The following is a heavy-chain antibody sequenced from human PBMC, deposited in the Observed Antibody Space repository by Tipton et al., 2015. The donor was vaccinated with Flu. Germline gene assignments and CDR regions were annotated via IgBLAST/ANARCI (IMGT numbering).Heavy chain of an antibody. J-gene: IGHJ3*01. CDR3: ARDVRGCTNGVCYPQ. Sequence: TLSLTCTVSGGSISSGSYYWSWIRQPAGKGLEWIGRIYTSGSTNYNPPLKSRVTISVDTSKNQFSLKLSSVTAADTAVYYCARDVRGCTNGVCYPQWGQGTMVTVSS. D-gene: IGHD2-8*01. CDR1: GGSISSGSYY. V-gene: IGHV4-61*02. CDR2: IYTSGST.